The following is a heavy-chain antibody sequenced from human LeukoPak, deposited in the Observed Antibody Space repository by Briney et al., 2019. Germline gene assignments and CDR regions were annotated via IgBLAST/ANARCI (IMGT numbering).Heavy chain of an antibody. J-gene: IGHJ6*03. CDR1: GFTFSSYE. CDR2: ISSSGSTI. V-gene: IGHV3-48*03. CDR3: ARGGNSYGSPTPYYYYYMDV. Sequence: GGSLRLSCAASGFTFSSYEMNWVRQAPGKGLEWVSYISSSGSTIYYADSVKGRFTISRDNAKNSLYLQMNSLRAEDTAVYYCARGGNSYGSPTPYYYYYMDVWGKGTTVTVSS. D-gene: IGHD5-18*01.